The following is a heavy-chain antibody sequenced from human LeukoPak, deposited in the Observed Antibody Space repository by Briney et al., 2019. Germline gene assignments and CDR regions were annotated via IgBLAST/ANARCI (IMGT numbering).Heavy chain of an antibody. V-gene: IGHV4-59*01. J-gene: IGHJ4*02. D-gene: IGHD1-26*01. Sequence: PSETLSLTCTVSGESISGFYWTWIRQPPGKGLEWIGYIYYSGSTNYNPSLKSRVTISVDTSKNQFSLKLSSVTAADTAVYYCARDLSWEPYYFDYWGQGTLVTVSS. CDR1: GESISGFY. CDR2: IYYSGST. CDR3: ARDLSWEPYYFDY.